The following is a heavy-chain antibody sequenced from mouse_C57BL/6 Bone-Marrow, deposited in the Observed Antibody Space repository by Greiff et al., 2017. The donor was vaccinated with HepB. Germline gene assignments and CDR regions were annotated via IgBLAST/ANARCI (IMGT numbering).Heavy chain of an antibody. Sequence: QVQLQQSGAELVRPGASVTLSCKASGYTFTDYEMHWVKQTPVHGLEWIGAIDPETGGTAYNQKFKGKAIPTADKSSSTAYMELRSLTSEDSAVYYCTRMTTAYWGQGTTLTVSS. V-gene: IGHV1-15*01. D-gene: IGHD1-2*01. CDR2: IDPETGGT. CDR1: GYTFTDYE. J-gene: IGHJ2*01. CDR3: TRMTTAY.